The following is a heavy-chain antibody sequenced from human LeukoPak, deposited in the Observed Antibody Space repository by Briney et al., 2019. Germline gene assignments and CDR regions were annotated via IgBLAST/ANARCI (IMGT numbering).Heavy chain of an antibody. Sequence: SETLSLTCTVSGGSISSSSYYWGWIRQPPGKGLEWIGSIYYSGSTYYNPSLKSRVTISVDTSKDQFSLKLSSVTAADTAVYYCARAPSGGYDLAYWGQGTLVTVSS. CDR1: GGSISSSSYY. D-gene: IGHD3-22*01. J-gene: IGHJ4*02. V-gene: IGHV4-39*07. CDR2: IYYSGST. CDR3: ARAPSGGYDLAY.